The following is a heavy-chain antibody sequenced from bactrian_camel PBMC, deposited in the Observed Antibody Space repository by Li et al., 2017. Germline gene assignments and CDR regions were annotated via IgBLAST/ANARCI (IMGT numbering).Heavy chain of an antibody. J-gene: IGHJ4*01. CDR2: IAPDGSR. V-gene: IGHV3S9*01. CDR1: GLTFEGGN. D-gene: IGHD3*01. Sequence: HVQLVESGGGAVQTGGSLRLTCTAVGLTFEGGNQGWYREIPGNEFELVSSIAPDGSRWYADSVQGRFTISRNVLPERLSLQMTRLKAEDTAMYYCAAGPDVGREKHLTADQVLSIRRNNFWGQGTQVTVS. CDR3: AAGPDVGREKHLTADQVLSIRRNNF.